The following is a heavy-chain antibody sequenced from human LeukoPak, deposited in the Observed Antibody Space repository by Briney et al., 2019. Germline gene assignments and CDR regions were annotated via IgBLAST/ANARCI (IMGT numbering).Heavy chain of an antibody. J-gene: IGHJ6*02. CDR2: NDYRGIT. Sequence: SETLSLTCIVSGGSINSGAYYWSWIRQHPGKGLEWIGYNDYRGITYYNPSPKGRVAISVDTSKNQFSLKLISVTAADTAVYYCAREIIPYGLDVWGQGTTVTVSS. V-gene: IGHV4-31*03. CDR1: GGSINSGAYY. CDR3: AREIIPYGLDV.